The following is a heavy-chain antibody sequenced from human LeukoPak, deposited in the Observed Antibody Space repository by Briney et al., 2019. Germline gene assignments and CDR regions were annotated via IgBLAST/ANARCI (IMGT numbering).Heavy chain of an antibody. CDR3: ARGSDGDHFDY. D-gene: IGHD4-17*01. J-gene: IGHJ4*02. CDR1: GFTSSSYW. Sequence: QPGGSLRLSCAASGFTSSSYWMSWVRQAPGKGLEWVANIKQDGSEKYYVDSVKGRFTISRDNAKNSLYLQMNSLRAEDTAVYYCARGSDGDHFDYWGQGTLVTVSS. CDR2: IKQDGSEK. V-gene: IGHV3-7*01.